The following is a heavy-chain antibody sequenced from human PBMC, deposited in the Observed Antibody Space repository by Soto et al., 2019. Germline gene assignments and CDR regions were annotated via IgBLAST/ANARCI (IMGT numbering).Heavy chain of an antibody. CDR3: ASHVDADY. CDR2: IWYDGSNK. CDR1: GFVFSSYG. Sequence: QVQLVESGGGVVQPGRSLRLSCAASGFVFSSYGMHWVRQAPGKGLEWVAVIWYDGSNKYYADSVKGRFTISRDNYKNSRYPQMNSLRVDDTAVYSSASHVDADYWGQGTLVTVSS. V-gene: IGHV3-33*01. J-gene: IGHJ4*02. D-gene: IGHD5-12*01.